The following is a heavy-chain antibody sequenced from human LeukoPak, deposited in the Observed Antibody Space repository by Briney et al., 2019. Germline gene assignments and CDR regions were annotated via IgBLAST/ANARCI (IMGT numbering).Heavy chain of an antibody. D-gene: IGHD2-21*02. Sequence: SGRSLRLSCAASGFTFSSYGMHWVRQAPGKGLEWVAVISYDGSNKYYADSVKGRFTISRDNSKNTLYLQMNSLRAEDTAVYYCAKDLERHIVVVTASAVDYWGQGTLVTVSS. J-gene: IGHJ4*02. CDR1: GFTFSSYG. V-gene: IGHV3-30*18. CDR2: ISYDGSNK. CDR3: AKDLERHIVVVTASAVDY.